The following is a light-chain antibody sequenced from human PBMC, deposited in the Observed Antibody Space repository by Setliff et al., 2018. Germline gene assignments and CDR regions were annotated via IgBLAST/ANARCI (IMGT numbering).Light chain of an antibody. V-gene: IGLV2-14*01. Sequence: QSALTQPASVSESPGQSITISCTGTSSDVGGYNYVSWYQQHPGKAPKLMIYEVSNRPSGVSNRFSGSKSGNTASLTISGLQAEDEADYYCSSYTNTRTAYVFGTGTKVTVL. CDR2: EVS. CDR1: SSDVGGYNY. J-gene: IGLJ1*01. CDR3: SSYTNTRTAYV.